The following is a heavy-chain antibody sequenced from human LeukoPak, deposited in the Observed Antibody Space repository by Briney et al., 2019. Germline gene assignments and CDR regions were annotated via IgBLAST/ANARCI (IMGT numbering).Heavy chain of an antibody. CDR3: AKDSDVYDYVWGSYRRYYYYCMDV. J-gene: IGHJ6*03. D-gene: IGHD3-16*02. Sequence: GGSLRLSCAASGFTFSSYAMSWVRQAPGKGLVWVSTISGRGGGTYYADSVKGRFTISRDNSKNTLYLQMNSLRAEDTAVYYCAKDSDVYDYVWGSYRRYYYYCMDVWGKGTTVTVSS. V-gene: IGHV3-23*01. CDR2: ISGRGGGT. CDR1: GFTFSSYA.